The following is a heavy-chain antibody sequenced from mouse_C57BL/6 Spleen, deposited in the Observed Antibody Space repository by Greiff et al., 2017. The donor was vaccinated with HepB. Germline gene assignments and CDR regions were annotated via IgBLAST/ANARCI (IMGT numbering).Heavy chain of an antibody. V-gene: IGHV2-2*01. Sequence: QVHVKQSGPGLVQPSQSLSITCTVSGFSLTSYGVHWVRQSPGKGLEWLGVIWSGGSTDYNAAFISRLSISKDNSKSQVFFKMNSLQADDTAIYYCARNSGTTGTFYYYAMDYWGQGTSVTVSS. CDR3: ARNSGTTGTFYYYAMDY. CDR2: IWSGGST. D-gene: IGHD4-1*02. CDR1: GFSLTSYG. J-gene: IGHJ4*01.